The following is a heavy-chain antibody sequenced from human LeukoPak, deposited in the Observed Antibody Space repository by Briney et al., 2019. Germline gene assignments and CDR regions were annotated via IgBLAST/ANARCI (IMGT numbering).Heavy chain of an antibody. CDR1: GFTVSSNY. Sequence: GSLRLSCAASGFTVSSNYMSWVRQAPGKGLEWVSIIYSGGSTYYADSVKGRFTISTDNSKNTLYMQMKSLRAEDTAVYYCAKVGDKTMTSGLGGGGTGVRVLWG. J-gene: IGHJ2*01. CDR3: AKVGDKTMTSGLGGGGTGVRVL. V-gene: IGHV3-66*01. D-gene: IGHD3-16*01. CDR2: IYSGGST.